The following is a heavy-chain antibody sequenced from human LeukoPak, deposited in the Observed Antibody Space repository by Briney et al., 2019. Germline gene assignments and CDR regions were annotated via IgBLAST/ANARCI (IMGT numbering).Heavy chain of an antibody. V-gene: IGHV3-33*01. D-gene: IGHD6-19*01. CDR1: GFTFSSYG. CDR2: IWYDGSNK. Sequence: PGGSLRLSCVASGFTFSSYGMHWLRQAPRKGLEWVAVIWYDGSNKYYADSVKGRFTISRDNSKNTLYLQMNSLRAEDTAVYYCARDTSSGCDYWGQGTLVTVSS. CDR3: ARDTSSGCDY. J-gene: IGHJ4*02.